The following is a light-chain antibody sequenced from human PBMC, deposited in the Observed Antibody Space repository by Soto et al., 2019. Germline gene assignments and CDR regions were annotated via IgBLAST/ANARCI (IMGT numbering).Light chain of an antibody. CDR1: QSVSSN. V-gene: IGKV3-15*01. CDR2: GAS. Sequence: EIVMTQSPATLSVSPGERATLSCRASQSVSSNLAWYQQKPGQAPRLLIYGASTRATGITARFSGSGYGTKFTLTISSLQSEDFAVYYCQQYNNWPPWTFGQGTKVEIK. J-gene: IGKJ1*01. CDR3: QQYNNWPPWT.